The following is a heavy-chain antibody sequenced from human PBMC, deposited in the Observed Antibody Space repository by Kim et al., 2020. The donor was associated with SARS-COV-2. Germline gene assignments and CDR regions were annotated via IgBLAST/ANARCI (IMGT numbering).Heavy chain of an antibody. Sequence: SETLSLTCAVYGGSFSGYYWSWIRQPPGKGLEWIGEINHSGSTNYNPSLKSRVTISVDTSKNQFSLKLSSVTAADTAVYYCARGYYGSGSYYKPAESYYG. CDR1: GGSFSGYY. D-gene: IGHD3-10*01. V-gene: IGHV4-34*01. CDR3: ARGYYGSGSYYKPAESYYG. CDR2: INHSGST. J-gene: IGHJ6*01.